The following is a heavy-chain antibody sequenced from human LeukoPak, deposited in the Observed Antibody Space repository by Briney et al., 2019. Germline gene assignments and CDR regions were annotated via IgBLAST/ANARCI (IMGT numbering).Heavy chain of an antibody. V-gene: IGHV4-30-4*08. D-gene: IGHD3-22*01. CDR1: GGSINSGDYY. J-gene: IGHJ4*02. Sequence: SQTLSLTCTVSGGSINSGDYYWTWIRQHPGKGLEWIGYIYYSGSTYYNPSLKSRVTISVDRSKNQFSLKLSSVTAADTAVYYCASSYDSSGYYPPRLDYWGQGTLVTVSS. CDR3: ASSYDSSGYYPPRLDY. CDR2: IYYSGST.